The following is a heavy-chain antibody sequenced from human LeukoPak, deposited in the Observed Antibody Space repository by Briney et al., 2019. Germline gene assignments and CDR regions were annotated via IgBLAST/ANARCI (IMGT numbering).Heavy chain of an antibody. CDR3: ATKQWLAPPPDS. CDR2: INTDGTVT. V-gene: IGHV3-74*01. D-gene: IGHD6-19*01. CDR1: GFTFSKYW. Sequence: PGGSLRLSRAASGFTFSKYWMLWVRQAPGKGLESVSRINTDGTVTTYADSVKGRFTVSRDNADNTMFLQMNSVRDEDTAVYYCATKQWLAPPPDSWGQGTLVTVSS. J-gene: IGHJ4*02.